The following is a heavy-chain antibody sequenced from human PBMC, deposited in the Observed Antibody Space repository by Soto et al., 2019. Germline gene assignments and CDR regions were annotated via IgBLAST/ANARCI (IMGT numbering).Heavy chain of an antibody. CDR1: GFTFSSYD. V-gene: IGHV3-13*01. CDR2: IGTGGDT. CDR3: ARGFCSGGSCYFYYYGMDV. J-gene: IGHJ6*02. D-gene: IGHD2-15*01. Sequence: EVPLVESGGGLVQPGGSLRLSCAASGFTFSSYDMHWVRQATGNGLEWVSAIGTGGDTYYPGSVKGRFTISRDNAKNSLYLQMNSLRAGDTAVYYCARGFCSGGSCYFYYYGMDVWGQGTTVTVSS.